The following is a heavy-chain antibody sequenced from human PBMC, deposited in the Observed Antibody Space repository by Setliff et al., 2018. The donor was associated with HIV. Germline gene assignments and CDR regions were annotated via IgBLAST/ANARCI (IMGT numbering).Heavy chain of an antibody. CDR2: INHSGST. J-gene: IGHJ4*02. CDR1: GGSISSGNYY. Sequence: SETLSLTCTVSGGSISSGNYYWSWIRQPPGKGLEWIGEINHSGSTNYNPSLKSRVTITINTSKRQFSLNLSSVTAADSAMYYCARESGIVGAQGFDYWSQGTLVTVSS. V-gene: IGHV4-39*07. CDR3: ARESGIVGAQGFDY. D-gene: IGHD1-26*01.